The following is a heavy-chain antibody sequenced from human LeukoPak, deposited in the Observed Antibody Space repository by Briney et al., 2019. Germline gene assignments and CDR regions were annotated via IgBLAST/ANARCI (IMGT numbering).Heavy chain of an antibody. CDR2: IYYSGST. V-gene: IGHV4-59*01. CDR3: ASTYYYDSSGFRFDP. J-gene: IGHJ5*02. Sequence: SETLSLTCTVSGGSISSYYWSWIRQPPGKGLEWSGYIYYSGSTNYNPSLKSRVTISVDTSKNQFSLKLSSVTAADTAVYYCASTYYYDSSGFRFDPWGQGTLVTVSS. D-gene: IGHD3-22*01. CDR1: GGSISSYY.